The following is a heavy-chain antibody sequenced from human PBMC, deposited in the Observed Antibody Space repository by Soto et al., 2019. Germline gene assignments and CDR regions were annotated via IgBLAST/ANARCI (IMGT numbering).Heavy chain of an antibody. J-gene: IGHJ4*02. D-gene: IGHD5-12*01. V-gene: IGHV2-5*02. Sequence: QITLKESGPPLVRPPQTLTLTCTFSGFSLTSGVGVGWIRQPPGKALEWLALIYWDDDKRYSPSLKNRLTITQDTYKNQVVLTMTNVGPVDPATYFCAHIDPEIVTVGGHGGFDYWGQGTLVTVSS. CDR2: IYWDDDK. CDR1: GFSLTSGVG. CDR3: AHIDPEIVTVGGHGGFDY.